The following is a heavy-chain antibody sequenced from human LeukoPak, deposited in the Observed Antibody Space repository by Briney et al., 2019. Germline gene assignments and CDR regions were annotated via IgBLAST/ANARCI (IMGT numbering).Heavy chain of an antibody. V-gene: IGHV1-2*06. CDR1: GYTFTVYY. J-gene: IGHJ4*02. D-gene: IGHD2-8*02. Sequence: ASVKVSCKASGYTFTVYYMHWVRQAPGQGLEWMGRINPNSGDTVYAQKFQGRVTMTRDTSISTAYMELSSLSSDDTAVYYCARDPATVVYIDYWGQGTLVTVSS. CDR3: ARDPATVVYIDY. CDR2: INPNSGDT.